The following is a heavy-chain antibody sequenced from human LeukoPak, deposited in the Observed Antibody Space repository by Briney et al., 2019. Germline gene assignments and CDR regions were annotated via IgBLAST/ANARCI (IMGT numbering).Heavy chain of an antibody. CDR2: INPKNGGT. Sequence: ASVKVSCKSSGYTFTGYYMNWVRHAPGPGLELMGWINPKNGGTNYAQKFQGRVTLTRDKSINTAYLELSGLKSDDTAVYYCARVIQPLTPETSSDYWGQGTRVTVSS. D-gene: IGHD3-9*01. CDR3: ARVIQPLTPETSSDY. J-gene: IGHJ4*02. CDR1: GYTFTGYY. V-gene: IGHV1-2*02.